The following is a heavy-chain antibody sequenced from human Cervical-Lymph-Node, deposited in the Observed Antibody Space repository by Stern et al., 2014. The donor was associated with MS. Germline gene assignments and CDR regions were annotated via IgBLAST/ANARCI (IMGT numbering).Heavy chain of an antibody. CDR2: ISYNETNK. Sequence: VQLVESGGGVVQFGRSLRLSCVASGFTFRSYTMHWVRQAPGRGLEWVAMISYNETNKYYADSVKGRFTISRDNSKNTLYLQMDSLRAEDTAVYYCTRLAVAGFDYWGQGTLVIVSS. V-gene: IGHV3-30-3*01. CDR1: GFTFRSYT. CDR3: TRLAVAGFDY. D-gene: IGHD6-19*01. J-gene: IGHJ4*02.